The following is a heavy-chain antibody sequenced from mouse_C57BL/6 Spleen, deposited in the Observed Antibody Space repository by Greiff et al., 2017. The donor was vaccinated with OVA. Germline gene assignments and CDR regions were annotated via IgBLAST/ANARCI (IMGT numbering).Heavy chain of an antibody. D-gene: IGHD2-2*01. CDR2: INPGSGGT. J-gene: IGHJ2*01. CDR3: ARGGYDRDYFDY. CDR1: GYAFTNYL. V-gene: IGHV1-54*01. Sequence: VQLQESGAELVRPGTSVKVSCKASGYAFTNYLIEWVKQRPGQGLEWIGVINPGSGGTNYNEKFKGKATLTADKSSSTAYMQLSSLTSEDSAVYFCARGGYDRDYFDYWGQGTTLTVSS.